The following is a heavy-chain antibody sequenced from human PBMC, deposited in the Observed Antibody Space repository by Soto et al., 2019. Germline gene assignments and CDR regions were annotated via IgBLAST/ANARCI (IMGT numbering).Heavy chain of an antibody. CDR1: GFTFSSYA. D-gene: IGHD2-8*01. CDR3: VKANKYDFDY. V-gene: IGHV3-64D*06. J-gene: IGHJ4*02. CDR2: ISSNGGST. Sequence: SCKASGFTFSSYAMHWVRQAPGKGLEYVSAISSNGGSTYYADSVKGRFTISRDNSKNTLYLQMSSLRAEDTAVYYCVKANKYDFDYWGQGTLVTVSS.